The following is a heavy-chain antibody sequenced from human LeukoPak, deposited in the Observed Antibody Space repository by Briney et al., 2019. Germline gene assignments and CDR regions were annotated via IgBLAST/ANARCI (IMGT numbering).Heavy chain of an antibody. Sequence: SETLSLTCTVSGGSISSYYWSWIRQPPGKGLEWIGYIYYSGSTNYNPSLKGRVTISVDTSKNQFSLELSSVTAADTAVYYCARLPRMRGYSYGSLDYWGQGTLVTVSS. D-gene: IGHD5-18*01. CDR1: GGSISSYY. V-gene: IGHV4-59*12. CDR3: ARLPRMRGYSYGSLDY. J-gene: IGHJ4*02. CDR2: IYYSGST.